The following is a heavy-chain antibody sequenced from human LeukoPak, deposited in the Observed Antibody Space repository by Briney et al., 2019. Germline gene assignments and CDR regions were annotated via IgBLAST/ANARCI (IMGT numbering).Heavy chain of an antibody. V-gene: IGHV3-23*01. CDR3: ARGRDHAFDI. CDR1: GFTFSNYG. Sequence: PGGSLRLSCAASGFTFSNYGMNWVRQAPGKGLEWVSVFSGSGASTHYADSVKGRFTISRDNAKSSLYLQMNSLTAGDTAIYFCARGRDHAFDIWGQGTRVTVSS. J-gene: IGHJ3*02. CDR2: FSGSGAST.